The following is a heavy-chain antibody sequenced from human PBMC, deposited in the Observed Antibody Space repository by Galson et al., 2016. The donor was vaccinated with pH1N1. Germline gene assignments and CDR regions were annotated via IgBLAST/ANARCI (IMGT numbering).Heavy chain of an antibody. CDR2: INQDGSQT. D-gene: IGHD6-19*01. J-gene: IGHJ3*01. CDR1: GFTLSNYW. CDR3: ARHSTSGFPTIEVAARRRPFDV. Sequence: SLRLSCAGSGFTLSNYWMSWVRQAPGKGLEWVANINQDGSQTYFVDSVKGRFTISRDNAKNSVYLQMDSLRVEDTAVYFCARHSTSGFPTIEVAARRRPFDVWGQGTLVTVSS. V-gene: IGHV3-7*01.